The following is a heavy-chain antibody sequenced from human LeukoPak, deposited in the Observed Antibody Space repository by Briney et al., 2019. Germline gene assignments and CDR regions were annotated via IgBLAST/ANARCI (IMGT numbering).Heavy chain of an antibody. CDR2: IKQDGSEK. CDR1: GFTFSSYW. D-gene: IGHD5-18*01. Sequence: GGSLRLSCAASGFTFSSYWMSWVRQAPGKGLEWVANIKQDGSEKYYVDSVKGRFTISRDNAKNSLYLQMNSLRAEDTAVYYCARDRPTWIQLWSPYFDYWGQGTLVTVSS. CDR3: ARDRPTWIQLWSPYFDY. J-gene: IGHJ4*02. V-gene: IGHV3-7*01.